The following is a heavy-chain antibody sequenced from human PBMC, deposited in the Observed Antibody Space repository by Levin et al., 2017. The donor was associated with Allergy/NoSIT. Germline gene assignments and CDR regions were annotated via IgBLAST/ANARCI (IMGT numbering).Heavy chain of an antibody. CDR1: GFIFSDYY. D-gene: IGHD4-11*01. V-gene: IGHV3-72*01. Sequence: GESLKISCAASGFIFSDYYMDWVRQAPAKGLEWIARSRNKARGYTTEYAASVKGRFTVSRDDSTSSLYLQVNSLKSEDTAVYYCTRAATGNYISDYWGQGTLVTVSS. CDR3: TRAATGNYISDY. J-gene: IGHJ4*02. CDR2: SRNKARGYTT.